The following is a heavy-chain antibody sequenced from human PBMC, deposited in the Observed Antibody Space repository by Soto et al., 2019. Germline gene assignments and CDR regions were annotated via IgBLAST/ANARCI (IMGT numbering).Heavy chain of an antibody. V-gene: IGHV3-23*01. CDR2: ISAGGDST. Sequence: EVQLLESGGGLGQPGGSLRLSCAASGFTFSNYAMTWARQAPGKGLEWVAAISAGGDSTYYADSEKGRFTVSRDNSKNTLYLQMNSLRAEETAIYYCAKDHLVGVANYWGQGTLVTVSS. CDR3: AKDHLVGVANY. D-gene: IGHD2-15*01. J-gene: IGHJ4*02. CDR1: GFTFSNYA.